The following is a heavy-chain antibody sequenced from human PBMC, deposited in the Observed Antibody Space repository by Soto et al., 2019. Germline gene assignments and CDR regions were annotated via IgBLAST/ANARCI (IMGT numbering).Heavy chain of an antibody. V-gene: IGHV3-33*01. CDR1: GFTFSRYG. Sequence: QVQLVESGGGVAQPGRSLRLSCVASGFTFSRYGMHWVRQAPGQGLEWVDFIRYDGIKKYYADSVKGRFTISRDDSNDTLHLKMNTLRAEDTGVYHCARDYYGVYARFDYWGQGTLVTVSS. D-gene: IGHD4-17*01. J-gene: IGHJ4*02. CDR2: IRYDGIKK. CDR3: ARDYYGVYARFDY.